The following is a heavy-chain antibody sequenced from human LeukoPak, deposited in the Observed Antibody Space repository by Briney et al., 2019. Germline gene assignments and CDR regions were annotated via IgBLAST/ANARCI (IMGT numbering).Heavy chain of an antibody. CDR2: IIASSGAT. D-gene: IGHD5-12*01. CDR3: VKGAYDYIEVAYFDF. CDR1: GFSFNIYA. V-gene: IGHV3-23*01. J-gene: IGHJ4*01. Sequence: GGSLRLSCAASGFSFNIYAMNWVRQAPGKGLEWVSIIIASSGATVYADSVKGRFTISRDISKNTLYHQMNNLRVEDTAVYYCVKGAYDYIEVAYFDFWGQGILVTVSS.